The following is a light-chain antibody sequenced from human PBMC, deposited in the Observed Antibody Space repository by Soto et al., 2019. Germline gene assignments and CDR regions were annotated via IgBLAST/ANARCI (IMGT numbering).Light chain of an antibody. CDR2: DAS. Sequence: AIPLTQSPSSLSASVGDRVTITCRASQVISSALGWYQQKPVKAPKLLIYDASSFESGVPPRLSGSGSGTDFTHAISSLQPEDFATKYCHQFNSYPRTFALGTKLQIK. J-gene: IGKJ2*01. CDR3: HQFNSYPRT. V-gene: IGKV1-13*02. CDR1: QVISSA.